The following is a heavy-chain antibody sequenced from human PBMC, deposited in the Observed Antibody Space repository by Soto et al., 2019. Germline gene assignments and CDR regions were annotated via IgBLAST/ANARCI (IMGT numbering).Heavy chain of an antibody. D-gene: IGHD3-9*01. V-gene: IGHV4-39*01. CDR1: GGSVSSNNYY. Sequence: PSETLSLTCTVSGGSVSSNNYYWGWDRQPTGKGLEWIGSVYYSGSTYYNPSLESRVTISVDKSKNQFSLKLMSLSAADTAVYYCGRLEGLATISYYFDYWGQGALVTVSS. CDR2: VYYSGST. J-gene: IGHJ4*02. CDR3: GRLEGLATISYYFDY.